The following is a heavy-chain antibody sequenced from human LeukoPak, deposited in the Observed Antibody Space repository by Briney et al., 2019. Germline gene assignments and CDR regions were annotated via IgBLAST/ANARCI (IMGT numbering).Heavy chain of an antibody. CDR1: GYSISSGYY. V-gene: IGHV4-38-2*02. J-gene: IGHJ4*02. D-gene: IGHD3-10*01. CDR2: IYHSGST. CDR3: ARDKMIRGELGY. Sequence: SETLSLTCTVSGYSISSGYYWVWIRQPPGKGLEWIGSIYHSGSTYHNPSLKSRVTISVDTSKNQFSLKLSSVTAADTAVYYCARDKMIRGELGYWGQGTLVTVSS.